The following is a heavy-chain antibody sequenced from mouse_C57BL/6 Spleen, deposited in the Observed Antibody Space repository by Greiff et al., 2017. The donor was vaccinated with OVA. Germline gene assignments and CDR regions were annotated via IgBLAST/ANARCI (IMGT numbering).Heavy chain of an antibody. V-gene: IGHV1-18*01. J-gene: IGHJ4*01. D-gene: IGHD1-1*01. CDR2: INPNNGGT. Sequence: EVQLQQSGPELVKPGASVKIPCKASGYTFTDYNMDWVKQSHGKSLEWIGDINPNNGGTIYNQKFKGKATLTVDKSSSTAYMELRSLTSEDTAVYYCARRGSPRTSYYGSSYVYYAMDYWGQGTSVTVSS. CDR3: ARRGSPRTSYYGSSYVYYAMDY. CDR1: GYTFTDYN.